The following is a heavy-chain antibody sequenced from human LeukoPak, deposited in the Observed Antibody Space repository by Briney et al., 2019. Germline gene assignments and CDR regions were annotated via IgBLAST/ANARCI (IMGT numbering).Heavy chain of an antibody. Sequence: ASGPTLVHPTPPHTLTFPFSGFSLSTSGMCVSWIRQPPGKALEWLARIDWDDDKYYSTSLKTRLTISTDTSKNQVVLTCRHIHTVLYRPYYCARSIAVAASFDYWGHGTLVTVSS. J-gene: IGHJ4*01. CDR2: IDWDDDK. D-gene: IGHD6-19*01. CDR3: ARSIAVAASFDY. V-gene: IGHV2-70*11. CDR1: GFSLSTSGMC.